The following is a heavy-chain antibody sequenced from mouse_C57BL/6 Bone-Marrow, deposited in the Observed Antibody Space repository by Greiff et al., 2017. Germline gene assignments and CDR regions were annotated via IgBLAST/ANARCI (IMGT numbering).Heavy chain of an antibody. CDR3: VRSGSYDGYYGFAY. D-gene: IGHD2-3*01. CDR2: INPNNGGT. J-gene: IGHJ3*01. CDR1: GYTFTDYN. V-gene: IGHV1-18*01. Sequence: VQLQQSGPELVKPGASVKIPCKASGYTFTDYNMDWVKQSPGKSLEWIGDINPNNGGTIYNQKFKGKATLTVDKSSSTAYMELRSLTSEDTAVDYGVRSGSYDGYYGFAYWGQGTLVTVSA.